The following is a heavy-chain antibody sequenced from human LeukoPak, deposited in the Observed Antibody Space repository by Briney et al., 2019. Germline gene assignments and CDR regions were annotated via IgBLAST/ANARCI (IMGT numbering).Heavy chain of an antibody. J-gene: IGHJ4*02. CDR2: ISYDGSNK. CDR1: GFTFSSYG. Sequence: PGGSLRLSCAASGFTFSSYGMHWVRQAPGKGLEWVAVISYDGSNKYYADSVKGRFTISRDNSKNTLYLQIHSLRAEDTAVYYCAKSIDFTGYSSWDYWGRGTLVTVSS. CDR3: AKSIDFTGYSSWDY. V-gene: IGHV3-30*18. D-gene: IGHD3-9*01.